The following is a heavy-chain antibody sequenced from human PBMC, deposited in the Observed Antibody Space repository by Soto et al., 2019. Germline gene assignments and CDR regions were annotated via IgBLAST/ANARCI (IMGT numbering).Heavy chain of an antibody. J-gene: IGHJ4*02. CDR1: GGSISSGDYY. V-gene: IGHV4-31*03. D-gene: IGHD6-13*01. CDR3: AREARIAAAGRFDY. Sequence: PSETLSLTCTVSGGSISSGDYYWSWIRQVPGKGLEWIGYIYYSGSSYYNPSLKSRVAMSVDTSKNQFSLKLSSVTAADTAIYYCAREARIAAAGRFDYWGQGTLVTVSS. CDR2: IYYSGSS.